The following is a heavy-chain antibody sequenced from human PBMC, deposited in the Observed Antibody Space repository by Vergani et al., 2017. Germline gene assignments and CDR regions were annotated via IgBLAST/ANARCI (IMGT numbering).Heavy chain of an antibody. J-gene: IGHJ4*02. CDR2: INPNSGGT. CDR1: GYTFTGYY. CDR3: AAGGIAAPYPHFDY. Sequence: QVQLVQSGAEVKKPGASVKVSCKASGYTFTGYYMHWVRQAPGQWLEWMGRINPNSGGTNFAQKFQGRVTMTRDTSISTAYMWLSRLRSDDTAVYYCAAGGIAAPYPHFDYWGQGTLVTVSS. V-gene: IGHV1-2*06. D-gene: IGHD6-6*01.